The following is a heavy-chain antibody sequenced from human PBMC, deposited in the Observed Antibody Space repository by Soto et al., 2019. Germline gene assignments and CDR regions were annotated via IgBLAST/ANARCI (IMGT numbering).Heavy chain of an antibody. CDR3: ARDRLRGYDSSGFYS. D-gene: IGHD3-22*01. V-gene: IGHV1-18*01. CDR2: INTYNGNR. Sequence: QVQLVQSGAELRKPGASVKVSCKASGYSFSSYGINWVRQAPGQGLERMGWINTYNGNRNYAQKFEDRVTMTTATSTNTVYMELRSLKSDDTDIYYCARDRLRGYDSSGFYSWGQGTLVTVSS. J-gene: IGHJ4*02. CDR1: GYSFSSYG.